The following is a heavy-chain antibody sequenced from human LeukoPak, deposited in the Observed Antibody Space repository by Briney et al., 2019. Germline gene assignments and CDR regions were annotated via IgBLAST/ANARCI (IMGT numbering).Heavy chain of an antibody. CDR1: GFTFTSYA. V-gene: IGHV3-23*01. Sequence: PGGSLRLSCAASGFTFTSYAMSWVRQAPKKGLEWVSVISASGGSTNYADSVKGRFTISRDNSKNTLYLQMNSLRAEDTALYYCGKGPKWEIRGYFFDYWGQGTLVTVPP. J-gene: IGHJ4*02. CDR2: ISASGGST. D-gene: IGHD4-23*01. CDR3: GKGPKWEIRGYFFDY.